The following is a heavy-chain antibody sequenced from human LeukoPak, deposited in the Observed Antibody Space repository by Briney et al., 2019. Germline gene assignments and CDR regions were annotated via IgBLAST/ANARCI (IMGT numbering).Heavy chain of an antibody. Sequence: SETLSLTCTVSGGSISSGSYYWSWIRQPAGKGLEWIGRIYTSGSTNYNPSLKSRVTISVDTSKNQFSLKLSSVTAADTAVYYCARGVHYYDSSGYYPDSDYWGQGTLVTVSS. CDR3: ARGVHYYDSSGYYPDSDY. CDR1: GGSISSGSYY. V-gene: IGHV4-61*02. CDR2: IYTSGST. J-gene: IGHJ4*02. D-gene: IGHD3-22*01.